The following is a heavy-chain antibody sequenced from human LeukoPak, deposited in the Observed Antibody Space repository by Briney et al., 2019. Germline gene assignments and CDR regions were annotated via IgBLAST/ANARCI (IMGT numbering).Heavy chain of an antibody. V-gene: IGHV3-74*01. Sequence: TGGPLRLSCAAPGFTLNGYWMHWVRQAPGKGLVWVSRINSDGSTTSYADSVKGRFTISRDNSKNTLYLQMNSLRAEDTAVYFCARVATGSYDWFDPWVQGTLVTDSS. D-gene: IGHD3-10*01. CDR3: ARVATGSYDWFDP. J-gene: IGHJ5*02. CDR1: GFTLNGYW. CDR2: INSDGSTT.